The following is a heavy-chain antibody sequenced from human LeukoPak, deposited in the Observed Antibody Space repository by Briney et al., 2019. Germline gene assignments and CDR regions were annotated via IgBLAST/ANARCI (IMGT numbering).Heavy chain of an antibody. J-gene: IGHJ4*02. CDR1: GFTFSSYA. CDR2: ISGSGDST. CDR3: AKTRPLDSSSWSHGDY. D-gene: IGHD6-13*01. Sequence: GGSLRLSCAASGFTFSSYAMSWVRQAPGKGLEWVSAISGSGDSTYYGDSVKSRFTISRDDSKNTLYLQMNSLRAEDTAVYYCAKTRPLDSSSWSHGDYWGQGTLVTVSS. V-gene: IGHV3-23*01.